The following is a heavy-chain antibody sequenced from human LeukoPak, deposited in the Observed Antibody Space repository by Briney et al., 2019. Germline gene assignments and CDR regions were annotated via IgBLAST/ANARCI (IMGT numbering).Heavy chain of an antibody. CDR2: IYYSGST. D-gene: IGHD5-18*01. CDR1: GGSISSYY. Sequence: SETLSLTCTVSGGSISSYYWSWIRQPPGKGLEWIGYIYYSGSTNYNPSLKSRVTISVDTSKNQFSLKLSSVTAADTAVYYCATTDTAMGHDYWGQETLVTVSS. V-gene: IGHV4-59*01. J-gene: IGHJ4*02. CDR3: ATTDTAMGHDY.